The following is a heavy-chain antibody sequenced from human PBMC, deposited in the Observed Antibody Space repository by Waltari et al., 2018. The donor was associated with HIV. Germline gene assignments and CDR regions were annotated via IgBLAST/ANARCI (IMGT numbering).Heavy chain of an antibody. D-gene: IGHD4-17*01. CDR2: IDSSSSVL. Sequence: EMQLVESGGGLVQPGGSLRLSCAASGFTFSAFTMNWVRQAPGKGLEWVSYIDSSSSVLHYSDSGKGRFTISRDNAKRSLFLQMNSLRAEDTALYYCVRPATVTSDGFDYWGQGTLVTVSS. CDR1: GFTFSAFT. V-gene: IGHV3-48*01. J-gene: IGHJ4*02. CDR3: VRPATVTSDGFDY.